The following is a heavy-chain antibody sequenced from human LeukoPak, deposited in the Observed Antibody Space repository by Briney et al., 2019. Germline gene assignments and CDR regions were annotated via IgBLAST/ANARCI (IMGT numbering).Heavy chain of an antibody. V-gene: IGHV1-2*02. CDR2: INPNSGDP. CDR3: ARGVGTSWFDP. Sequence: ASVKVSCKASGYTFTGYYMHWVRQAPGQGLEWMGWINPNSGDPNYAQKFQGRVTMTRDTSISTAYMELSSLRSDDTAVCYCARGVGTSWFDPWGQGTLVTVSS. CDR1: GYTFTGYY. D-gene: IGHD2-15*01. J-gene: IGHJ5*02.